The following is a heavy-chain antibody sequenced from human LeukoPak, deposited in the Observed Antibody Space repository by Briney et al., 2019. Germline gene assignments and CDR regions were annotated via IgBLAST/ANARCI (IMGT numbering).Heavy chain of an antibody. D-gene: IGHD2-21*02. J-gene: IGHJ4*02. CDR2: IKEDGSEA. CDR3: AREWYEYGGDSGGY. Sequence: GGSLRLSCAASGLTISGHWMAWVRQAPGKGLEWVAGIKEDGSEAHYVDSVRGRFTISRDNARNSLYLQMASLRAEDTATYYCAREWYEYGGDSGGYWGQGTLVTVSS. CDR1: GLTISGHW. V-gene: IGHV3-7*01.